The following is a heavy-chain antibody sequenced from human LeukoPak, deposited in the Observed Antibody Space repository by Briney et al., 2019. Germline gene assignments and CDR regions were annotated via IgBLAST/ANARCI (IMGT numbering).Heavy chain of an antibody. Sequence: PGGSLRLSCVASGFTFSDYTMHWVRQAPGKGLEYVSAISSYGDNTYYANSVKGRFTISRDNSKNTLYLQMGSLRADDMVVYYCARATNSYGGNSDFWGQGTLVTVSS. V-gene: IGHV3-64*01. CDR2: ISSYGDNT. D-gene: IGHD4-23*01. J-gene: IGHJ4*02. CDR1: GFTFSDYT. CDR3: ARATNSYGGNSDF.